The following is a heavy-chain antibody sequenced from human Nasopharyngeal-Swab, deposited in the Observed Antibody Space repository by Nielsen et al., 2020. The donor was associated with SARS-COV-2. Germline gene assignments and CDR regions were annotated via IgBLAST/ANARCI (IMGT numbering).Heavy chain of an antibody. D-gene: IGHD3-22*01. CDR1: GFSFDDYT. CDR3: AKDSWDSTGYLTD. CDR2: INWDGNA. Sequence: GGSLRLSCVASGFSFDDYTMHWVRQAPGKGLEWVCLINWDGNAYYSASVKGRFTISRDNSKDSLFLQMNSLTTEDMALYYCAKDSWDSTGYLTDWGQGTLVTVSS. V-gene: IGHV3-43*01. J-gene: IGHJ4*02.